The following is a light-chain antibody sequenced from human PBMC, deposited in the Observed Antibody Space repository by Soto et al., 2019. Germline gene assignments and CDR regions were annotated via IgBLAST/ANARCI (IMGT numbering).Light chain of an antibody. V-gene: IGKV3-15*01. CDR3: QQYNNWPRT. CDR2: GAS. J-gene: IGKJ1*01. Sequence: EIVMTQSPAILSVSPGERATLSCGASQSVSSNLAWYQQKPGQAPRLLIYGASTRATGIPARFSGSGSGTEFTLTISSLQSEDFAVYYCQQYNNWPRTFGQGTKV. CDR1: QSVSSN.